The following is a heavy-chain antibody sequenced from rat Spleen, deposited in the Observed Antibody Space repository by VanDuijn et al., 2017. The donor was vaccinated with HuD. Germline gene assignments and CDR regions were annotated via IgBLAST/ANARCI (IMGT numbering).Heavy chain of an antibody. D-gene: IGHD1-10*01. CDR1: GFTFSDYY. J-gene: IGHJ2*01. V-gene: IGHV5-22*01. Sequence: EVQLVESDGDLVRPGRSLKLSCAALGFTFSDYYMAWVRQAPEKGLEWVASISYEGSSTYYGDSVKGRFTISRDNAKNTLYLQMNSLRSEDTATYYCASLTSPFDYWGQGVMVTVSS. CDR3: ASLTSPFDY. CDR2: ISYEGSST.